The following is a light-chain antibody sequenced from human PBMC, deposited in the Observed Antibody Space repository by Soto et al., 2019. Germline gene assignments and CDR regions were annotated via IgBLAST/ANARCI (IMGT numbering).Light chain of an antibody. CDR1: ALPRKY. J-gene: IGLJ2*01. CDR2: EDK. Sequence: SYELTQPPSVSVSPGQTARITCSGDALPRKYAYWYQQKSGQAPVLVIYEDKKRPSAIPERFTASTSGTMSTLTISGAQVEDEAAYYCFSTDSSGNHGVFGGGTKLTVL. CDR3: FSTDSSGNHGV. V-gene: IGLV3-10*01.